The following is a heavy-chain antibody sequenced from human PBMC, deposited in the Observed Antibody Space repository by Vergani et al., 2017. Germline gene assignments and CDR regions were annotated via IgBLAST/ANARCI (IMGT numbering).Heavy chain of an antibody. D-gene: IGHD2-15*01. V-gene: IGHV1-3*01. CDR1: GYTFTSYA. CDR3: ARVLYWSGGSCYGRGGPFDY. Sequence: QVQLVQSGAEVKKPGASVKVSCKASGYTFTSYAMHWVRQAPGQRLEWMGWINAGNGNTKYSQKFQGRVTITRDTSASTAYMELSSLRSEDTAVYYCARVLYWSGGSCYGRGGPFDYWGQGTLVTVSS. J-gene: IGHJ4*02. CDR2: INAGNGNT.